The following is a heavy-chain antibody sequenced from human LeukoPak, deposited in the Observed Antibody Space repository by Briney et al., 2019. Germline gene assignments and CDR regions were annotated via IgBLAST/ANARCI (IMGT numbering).Heavy chain of an antibody. CDR1: GDGLSVSSDV. CDR2: TYYKSKWHN. Sequence: SQTLSLTCAISGDGLSVSSDVWNWVRQSPSRGLEWLGRTYYKSKWHNDYAVSVKSRITISPGTSKNQFSLHLNSVTPEDTAMYYCARDADWGYDAYDIWGQGTMVTVSS. D-gene: IGHD7-27*01. CDR3: ARDADWGYDAYDI. V-gene: IGHV6-1*01. J-gene: IGHJ3*02.